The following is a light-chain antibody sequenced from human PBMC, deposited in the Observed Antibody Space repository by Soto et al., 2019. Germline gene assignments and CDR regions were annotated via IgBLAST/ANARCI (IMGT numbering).Light chain of an antibody. Sequence: EIVLTQSPGTLSLSPGERATLSCRASQSVGSIYLAWYQQKPGQAPRLLIYGVSNRATGIPERFSGSGSGTDFTLTISGLEAEDFAVYYCQHYAGPPPWTFGQGTKVEIK. CDR3: QHYAGPPPWT. V-gene: IGKV3-20*01. J-gene: IGKJ1*01. CDR1: QSVGSIY. CDR2: GVS.